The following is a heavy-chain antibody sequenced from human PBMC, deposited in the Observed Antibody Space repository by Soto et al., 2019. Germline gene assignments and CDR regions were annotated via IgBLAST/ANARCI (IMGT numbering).Heavy chain of an antibody. CDR2: INPNSGGT. CDR3: ARGVQYPHNWFDP. CDR1: GYTFTGYY. D-gene: IGHD4-4*01. J-gene: IGHJ5*02. V-gene: IGHV1-2*04. Sequence: ASLKVSCKSSGYTFTGYYMHCVRQAPGQGLEWMGWINPNSGGTNYAQKFQGWVTMTRDTSISTAYMELSRLRSDDTAVYYCARGVQYPHNWFDPWGQGTLVTVSS.